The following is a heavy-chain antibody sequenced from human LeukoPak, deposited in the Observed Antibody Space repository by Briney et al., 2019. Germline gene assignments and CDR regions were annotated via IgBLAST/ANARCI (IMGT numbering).Heavy chain of an antibody. Sequence: GGSLRLSCAASGFTFSSYAMHWVRQAPGKGLEWVAVISYDGSNKYYADSVKGRFTISRDNSKNTLYLQMNSLRAEDTAVYYCARDGRQLVPSLALIDCWGQGTLVTVSS. CDR3: ARDGRQLVPSLALIDC. J-gene: IGHJ4*02. V-gene: IGHV3-30-3*01. D-gene: IGHD6-13*01. CDR1: GFTFSSYA. CDR2: ISYDGSNK.